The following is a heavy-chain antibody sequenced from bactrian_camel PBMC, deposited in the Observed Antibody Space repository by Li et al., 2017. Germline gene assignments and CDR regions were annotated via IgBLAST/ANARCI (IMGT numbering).Heavy chain of an antibody. D-gene: IGHD6*01. Sequence: HVQLVESGGGSVQAGGSLRLSCAASGYTRSGYCMGWFRQAPGKGLEWVSMHITGGYNIYYADSVKGRFTISRDNAKSTVYLQMNSLKSEDTALYYCAPNEVAGTYPAYWGQGTQVTVS. CDR1: GYTRSGYC. V-gene: IGHV3S1*01. CDR2: HITGGYNI. CDR3: APNEVAGTYPAY. J-gene: IGHJ4*01.